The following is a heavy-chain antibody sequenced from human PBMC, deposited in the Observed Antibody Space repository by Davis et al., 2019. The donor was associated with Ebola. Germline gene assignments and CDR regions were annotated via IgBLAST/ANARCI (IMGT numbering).Heavy chain of an antibody. Sequence: SETLSLTCTVSGGSISSSTYYWGWIRQPPGEGLEWIGSIYYSGSTYHNPSLKSRVTISVDTSKNQFSLKLSSVTAADTAVYFCASALWFGESYFDYWGQGTLVTVSS. D-gene: IGHD3-10*01. CDR2: IYYSGST. V-gene: IGHV4-39*01. CDR1: GGSISSSTYY. CDR3: ASALWFGESYFDY. J-gene: IGHJ4*02.